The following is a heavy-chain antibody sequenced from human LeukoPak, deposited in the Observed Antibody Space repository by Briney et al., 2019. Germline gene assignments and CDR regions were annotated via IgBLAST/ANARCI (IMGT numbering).Heavy chain of an antibody. CDR1: GGSISSGGYY. CDR2: IYYSGST. D-gene: IGHD2-15*01. CDR3: ARDQGVYCSGGSCPVDY. Sequence: SETLSLTCTVSGGSISSGGYYWSWIRQHPGKGLEWIGYIYYSGSTYYNPSLKSRVTISVDTSKNQFSLKLSSVTAADTAVYYCARDQGVYCSGGSCPVDYWGQGTLVTVSS. V-gene: IGHV4-31*03. J-gene: IGHJ4*02.